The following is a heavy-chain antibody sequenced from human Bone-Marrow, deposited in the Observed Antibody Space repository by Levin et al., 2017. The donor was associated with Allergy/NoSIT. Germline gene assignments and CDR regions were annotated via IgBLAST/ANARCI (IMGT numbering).Heavy chain of an antibody. CDR2: IYHSGST. D-gene: IGHD3-10*01. J-gene: IGHJ5*02. Sequence: SSETLSLTCAVSGGSISSSNWWSWVRQPPGKGLEWIGEIYHSGSTNYNPSLKSRVTISVDKSKNQFSLKLSSVTAADTAVYYCARDGPSGYGWGRWFDPWGQGTLVTVSS. CDR1: GGSISSSNW. V-gene: IGHV4-4*02. CDR3: ARDGPSGYGWGRWFDP.